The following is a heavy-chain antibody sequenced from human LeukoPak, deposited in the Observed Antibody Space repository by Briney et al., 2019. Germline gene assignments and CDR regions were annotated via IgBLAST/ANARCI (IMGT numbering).Heavy chain of an antibody. J-gene: IGHJ4*02. Sequence: GGSLRLSCAASGFTFDDYTMHWVRHAPGKGLEWVSLISWDGGSTYYADSVKGRFTISRDNSKNSLYLQMNSLRTEDTALYYCAKSKTAVTTGYLDYWGQGTLVTVSS. D-gene: IGHD4-17*01. CDR1: GFTFDDYT. CDR3: AKSKTAVTTGYLDY. V-gene: IGHV3-43*01. CDR2: ISWDGGST.